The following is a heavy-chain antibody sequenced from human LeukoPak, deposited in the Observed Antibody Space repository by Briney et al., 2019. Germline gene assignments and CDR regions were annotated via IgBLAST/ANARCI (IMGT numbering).Heavy chain of an antibody. D-gene: IGHD5-18*01. CDR1: GFIFGDYA. CDR3: TRDDVDTAMYFDY. J-gene: IGHJ4*02. CDR2: IRSKAYGGTT. V-gene: IGHV3-49*04. Sequence: GGSLRLSCTASGFIFGDYAMSWVRQAPGKELEWVDFIRSKAYGGTTEYAASVKGRFTISRDDSKSIAYLQMNSLKTEDTAVYYCTRDDVDTAMYFDYWGQGTLVTVSS.